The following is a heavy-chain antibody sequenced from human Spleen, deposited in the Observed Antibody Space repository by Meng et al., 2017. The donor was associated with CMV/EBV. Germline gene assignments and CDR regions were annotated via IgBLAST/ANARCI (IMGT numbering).Heavy chain of an antibody. CDR1: GYSFTGHY. V-gene: IGHV1-2*02. J-gene: IGHJ6*02. CDR2: VNPHSGGT. D-gene: IGHD3-22*01. Sequence: ASVKVSCKASGYSFTGHYMHWLRQAPGQGLERMGWVNPHSGGTEYAQKFQGRVTMTRDTSISTAYMELSRLRSDDTAVYYCARLPRVVNNYYYYGMDVWGQGTTVTVSS. CDR3: ARLPRVVNNYYYYGMDV.